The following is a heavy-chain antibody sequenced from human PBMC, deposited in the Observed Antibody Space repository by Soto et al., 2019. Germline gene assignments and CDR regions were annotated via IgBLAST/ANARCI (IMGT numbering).Heavy chain of an antibody. CDR3: AKLEWPEFGGDY. CDR2: ISASGEKP. V-gene: IGHV3-23*01. J-gene: IGHJ4*02. CDR1: GFAFSDYP. Sequence: EVHLLESGGGVVQPGKSLKISCATSGFAFSDYPMTWVRQPPGQGLEWVSGISASGEKPYYADSVKGRFTISRDNSKNTLSLQMNSLRVEDTGIYYCAKLEWPEFGGDYWGQGTLVTVSS. D-gene: IGHD3-3*01.